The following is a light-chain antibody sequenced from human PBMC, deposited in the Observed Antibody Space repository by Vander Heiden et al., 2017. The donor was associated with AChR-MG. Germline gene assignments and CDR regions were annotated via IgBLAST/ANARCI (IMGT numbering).Light chain of an antibody. CDR1: SGHSSYA. V-gene: IGLV4-69*01. CDR2: VNIDGTH. CDR3: QTWGTGVLV. Sequence: QLVLTQSPSASASLGSSVKLTCTLSSGHSSYAIAWHQQLAEKGPRYLMKVNIDGTHSKGDGIPDRFSGSSSGAERYLTISSLQSEDEADYCCQTWGTGVLVFGGGTKLTVL. J-gene: IGLJ3*02.